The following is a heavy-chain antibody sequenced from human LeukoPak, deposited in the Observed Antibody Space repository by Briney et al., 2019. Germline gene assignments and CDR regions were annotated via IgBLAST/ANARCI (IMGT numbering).Heavy chain of an antibody. D-gene: IGHD2-8*01. V-gene: IGHV4-59*12. J-gene: IGHJ5*02. CDR1: GDSISTYY. Sequence: PSETLSLTCTVSGDSISTYYWSWVRQPPGKGLEWIGYIYYSGSTNYNPSLKSRVTMSVDTSKNQFSLKLSSVTAADTAVYYCARDTPDIVLMVYASDYWFDPWGQGTLVTVSS. CDR2: IYYSGST. CDR3: ARDTPDIVLMVYASDYWFDP.